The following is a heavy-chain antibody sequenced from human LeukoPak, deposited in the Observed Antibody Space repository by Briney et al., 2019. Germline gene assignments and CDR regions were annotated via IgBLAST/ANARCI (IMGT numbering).Heavy chain of an antibody. V-gene: IGHV3-30*01. D-gene: IGHD1-26*01. J-gene: IGHJ1*01. Sequence: GSLRLSCAASGFTFSSYAMHWVRQAPGKGLEWVAVISYDGSNKYYADSVKGRFTISRDNSKNTLYLQMNSLRAEDTAVYYCARDRPSGSYSYEYFQHWGQGTLVTVSS. CDR1: GFTFSSYA. CDR3: ARDRPSGSYSYEYFQH. CDR2: ISYDGSNK.